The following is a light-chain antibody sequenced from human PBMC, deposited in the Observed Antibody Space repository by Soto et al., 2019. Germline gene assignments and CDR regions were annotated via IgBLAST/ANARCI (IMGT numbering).Light chain of an antibody. CDR3: QQYNSYPWT. Sequence: DIQMTQSPSTLSASVGDRVTITCRASQSISSWLAWYQQKPGKAPKLLIYKASSLESGVPSRFSGSGSGTEFTLTISSLQPDDFGTYYWQQYNSYPWTFGQGTKVEIK. V-gene: IGKV1-5*03. CDR2: KAS. CDR1: QSISSW. J-gene: IGKJ1*01.